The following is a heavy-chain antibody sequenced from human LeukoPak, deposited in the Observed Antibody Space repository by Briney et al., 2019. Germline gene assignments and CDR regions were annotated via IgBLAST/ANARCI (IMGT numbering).Heavy chain of an antibody. V-gene: IGHV3-30*02. CDR1: GFTFSSYG. CDR2: IRSDGSNG. CDR3: AKNYYYDTSTYFRYAFDM. J-gene: IGHJ3*02. Sequence: GGSLRLSCTASGFTFSSYGMHWVRQPPGKGLEWVSFIRSDGSNGYQADSVKGRFTISKDNSKNTLYLQMSSLRAEDTAVYYCAKNYYYDTSTYFRYAFDMWGQGTMVTVSS. D-gene: IGHD3-22*01.